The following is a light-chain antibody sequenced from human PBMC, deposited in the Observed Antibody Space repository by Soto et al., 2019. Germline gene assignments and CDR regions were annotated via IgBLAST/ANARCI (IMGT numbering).Light chain of an antibody. CDR1: SSDVGGYNY. CDR2: DVS. CDR3: SSYTSSSTYV. V-gene: IGLV2-14*03. J-gene: IGLJ1*01. Sequence: QSVLTQPGPVSGSPGQSITISCPGTSSDVGGYNYVSWYQQHPGKAPKLMIYDVSNRPSGVSNRFSGSKSGNTASLTISGLQAEDEADYYCSSYTSSSTYVFGTGTKVTVL.